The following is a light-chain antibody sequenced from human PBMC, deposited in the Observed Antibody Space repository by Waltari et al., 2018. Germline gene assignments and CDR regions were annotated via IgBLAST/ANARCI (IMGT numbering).Light chain of an antibody. J-gene: IGLJ2*01. CDR2: GKN. V-gene: IGLV3-19*01. Sequence: SSELTQDPAVSVALGQTVRITCQGDSLKTFYASWYQQRPGQAPVLVAYGKNNRPSGIPGRCSGSSSGNTAPVTITGAQAEDEADYYCNSRDSSSDQVVFGGGTKLTVL. CDR3: NSRDSSSDQVV. CDR1: SLKTFY.